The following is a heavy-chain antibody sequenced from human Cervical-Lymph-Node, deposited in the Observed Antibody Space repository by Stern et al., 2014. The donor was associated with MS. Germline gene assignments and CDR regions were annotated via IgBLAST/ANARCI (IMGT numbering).Heavy chain of an antibody. Sequence: EVQLLESGGGLVTPGGSLRLSCAASGFTFSDYSMNWVRQAPGKGLEWVSSITNSSASMYYGDSVKGRFTISRDNAKNTLYLQMDSLSAEDTATYFCASTLHGGLYNWFDPWGQGTLVTVSS. J-gene: IGHJ5*02. D-gene: IGHD2-2*01. V-gene: IGHV3-21*01. CDR3: ASTLHGGLYNWFDP. CDR1: GFTFSDYS. CDR2: ITNSSASM.